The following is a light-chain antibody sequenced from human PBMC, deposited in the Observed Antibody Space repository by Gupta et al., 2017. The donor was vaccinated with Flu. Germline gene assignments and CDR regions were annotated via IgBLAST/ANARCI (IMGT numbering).Light chain of an antibody. V-gene: IGKV3-20*01. Sequence: EIVLTQSPGTLSLSPGERATLSCRASQSVSSNYLAWYQQKPGQAPRLLIYGASSRATGIPDRFSGSGSGTDFTLTISRLESADFAVYYCQQYGSSRLTFGGGTKVEIK. CDR2: GAS. CDR3: QQYGSSRLT. J-gene: IGKJ4*01. CDR1: QSVSSNY.